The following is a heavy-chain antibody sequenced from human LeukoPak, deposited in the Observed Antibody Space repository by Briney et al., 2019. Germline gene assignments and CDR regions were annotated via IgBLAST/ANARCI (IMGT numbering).Heavy chain of an antibody. CDR3: AREGGITGTTDY. CDR2: INPNSGGT. J-gene: IGHJ4*02. D-gene: IGHD1-7*01. Sequence: ASVKVSCKASGYTFTGYYMHWVRQAPGQGLEWMGRINPNSGGTNYAQKFQGRVTMTRDTSISTAHMELSRLRSDDTAVYYCAREGGITGTTDYWGQGTLVTVSS. V-gene: IGHV1-2*06. CDR1: GYTFTGYY.